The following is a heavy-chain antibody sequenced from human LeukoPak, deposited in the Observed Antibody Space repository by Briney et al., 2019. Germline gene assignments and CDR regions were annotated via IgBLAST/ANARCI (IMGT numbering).Heavy chain of an antibody. CDR3: ARPEIVVVPAAMPGWFDP. CDR2: IYYSGST. Sequence: PSQTLSLTCTVSGGSISSGSYYWGWIRQPPGKGLEWIGSIYYSGSTYYNPSLKSRVTISVDMSKNQFPLKLSSVTAADTAVYYCARPEIVVVPAAMPGWFDPWGQGTLVTVSS. D-gene: IGHD2-2*01. V-gene: IGHV4-39*01. J-gene: IGHJ5*02. CDR1: GGSISSGSYY.